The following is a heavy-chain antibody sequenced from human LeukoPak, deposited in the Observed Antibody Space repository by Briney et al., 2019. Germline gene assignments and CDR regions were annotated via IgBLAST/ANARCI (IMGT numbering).Heavy chain of an antibody. V-gene: IGHV1-69*05. D-gene: IGHD6-19*01. Sequence: ASVKVSCKASGGTFSSYAISWVLQAPGQGLEWMGRIIPIFGTANYAQKFQGRVTITTDESTSTAYMELSSLRSEDTALYYCARSIAVAGPAEDYFDYWGQGTLVTVSS. CDR3: ARSIAVAGPAEDYFDY. J-gene: IGHJ4*02. CDR1: GGTFSSYA. CDR2: IIPIFGTA.